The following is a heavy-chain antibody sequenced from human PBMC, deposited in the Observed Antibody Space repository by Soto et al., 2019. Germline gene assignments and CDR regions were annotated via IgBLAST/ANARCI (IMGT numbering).Heavy chain of an antibody. J-gene: IGHJ6*02. D-gene: IGHD2-15*01. Sequence: QLVESGGRGVQPGRSLRLSCEASEFTFSSYAMHWVRQAPGRGLEWVALISFDGANEYYADSVKGRFIISRDNSKSMVYLHMHSLRPDDTAIYYCARPIPRWSYHYGMDVWGQGTNVTVS. V-gene: IGHV3-30-3*01. CDR3: ARPIPRWSYHYGMDV. CDR2: ISFDGANE. CDR1: EFTFSSYA.